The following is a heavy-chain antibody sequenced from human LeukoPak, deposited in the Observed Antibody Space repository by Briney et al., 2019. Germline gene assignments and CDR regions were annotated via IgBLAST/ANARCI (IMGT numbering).Heavy chain of an antibody. CDR2: VGSGGGGRT. J-gene: IGHJ4*02. CDR1: GFAFSSYA. Sequence: GGSLRLSCAASGFAFSSYAMTWVRQAPGKGLEWVSGVGSGGGGRTYYADSVKGRFSISRDNSRDTLNLQMNSLRAEDTAIYYCVQSTAWYRSSWYLMYWGQGILVTVSS. CDR3: VQSTAWYRSSWYLMY. V-gene: IGHV3-23*01. D-gene: IGHD6-13*01.